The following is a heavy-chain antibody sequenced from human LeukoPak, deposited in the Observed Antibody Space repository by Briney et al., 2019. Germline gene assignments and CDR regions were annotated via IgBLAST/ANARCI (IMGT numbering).Heavy chain of an antibody. D-gene: IGHD3-22*01. J-gene: IGHJ4*02. CDR1: GFPFSIYA. V-gene: IGHV3-23*01. CDR3: ARDRPNYYGSDGHYYRRDGDY. CDR2: ITSRGEST. Sequence: GGSLRLSCAASGFPFSIYAMSWVRQAPGKGLQRVSSITSRGESTWYVDSVKGRFTITRDNSENTLYLQMHSLRAEDTAVYYCARDRPNYYGSDGHYYRRDGDYWGRGTLVSVSS.